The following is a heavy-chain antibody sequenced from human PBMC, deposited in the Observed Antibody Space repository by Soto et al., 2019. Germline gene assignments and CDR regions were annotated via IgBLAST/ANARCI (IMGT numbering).Heavy chain of an antibody. J-gene: IGHJ4*02. Sequence: QITLKESGPTLVKPTQTLTLTCTFSGFSLTTDRVGVGWIRQPPGEALEWIAVIYWDDSKTYRPSLESRLTITKDTSKNQVALTMTNMYSLDTATYYCAHAYGGRSLYWGQGTLVTVSS. D-gene: IGHD1-26*01. CDR3: AHAYGGRSLY. CDR1: GFSLTTDRVG. CDR2: IYWDDSK. V-gene: IGHV2-5*02.